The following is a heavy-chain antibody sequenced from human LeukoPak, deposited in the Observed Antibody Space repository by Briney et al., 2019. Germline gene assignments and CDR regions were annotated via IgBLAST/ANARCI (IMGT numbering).Heavy chain of an antibody. D-gene: IGHD3-3*01. J-gene: IGHJ6*03. CDR1: GGTFSSYA. CDR3: AREGYYDFYYYMDV. Sequence: AASVKVSCKASGGTFSSYAISWVGQAPGEGLEGMGGIIPIFGTANYAQKFQGRVTITTDDSTTTAYMELSSLRSEDTAVYYCAREGYYDFYYYMDVWGKGTTVTVSS. V-gene: IGHV1-69*05. CDR2: IIPIFGTA.